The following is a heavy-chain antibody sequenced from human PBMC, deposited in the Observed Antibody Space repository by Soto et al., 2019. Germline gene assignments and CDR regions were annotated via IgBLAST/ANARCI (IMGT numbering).Heavy chain of an antibody. CDR1: GGSISSGDYY. V-gene: IGHV4-31*03. Sequence: PSETLSLTCTVSGGSISSGDYYWSWIRQHPGKGLEWIGTIYFSGTTYYNPSLKSRVTISVDTSKSQFSLKLSSVTAADTAVYYCARRDRSGYYDFDYWGQGTLVTVSS. CDR3: ARRDRSGYYDFDY. J-gene: IGHJ4*02. CDR2: IYFSGTT. D-gene: IGHD3-22*01.